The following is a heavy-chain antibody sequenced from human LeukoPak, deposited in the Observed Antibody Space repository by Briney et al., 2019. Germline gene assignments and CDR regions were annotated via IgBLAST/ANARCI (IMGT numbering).Heavy chain of an antibody. CDR2: INEDGSGT. Sequence: GGSLRLSCTASGFTFSSYWMHWVRQTQEKGLVWVSRINEDGSGTDYADSVRGRFTISRDNAKNTLYLQMHSLRAEDTALYYCARDLRGVHDYWGQGILVTVSS. J-gene: IGHJ4*02. CDR3: ARDLRGVHDY. CDR1: GFTFSSYW. D-gene: IGHD3-10*01. V-gene: IGHV3-74*01.